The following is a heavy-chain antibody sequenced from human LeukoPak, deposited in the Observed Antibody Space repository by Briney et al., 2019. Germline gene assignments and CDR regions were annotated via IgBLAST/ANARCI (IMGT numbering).Heavy chain of an antibody. CDR2: INTNTGNP. Sequence: GASVKVSCKASGYIFDIYALIWVRQAPGQGLELMGWINTNTGNPTYAQGFPGRFVFSLDTSVSTAYLQISSLKAEDTAVYYCARDYTLTLGTTTYFQHWGQGTLATVSS. V-gene: IGHV7-4-1*02. J-gene: IGHJ1*01. D-gene: IGHD1-7*01. CDR1: GYIFDIYA. CDR3: ARDYTLTLGTTTYFQH.